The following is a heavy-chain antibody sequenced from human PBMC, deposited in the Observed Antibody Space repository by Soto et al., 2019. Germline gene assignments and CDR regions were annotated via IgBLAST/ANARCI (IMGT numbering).Heavy chain of an antibody. CDR1: GYTFTSYG. CDR3: ASSPAAYDSSGYYFSRPYYFDY. CDR2: ISAYNGNT. D-gene: IGHD3-22*01. J-gene: IGHJ4*02. Sequence: QVQLVQSGAEVKKPGASVKVSCKASGYTFTSYGISWVRQAPGQGLEWMGWISAYNGNTNYAQKLQGRVTMTTDTSTSTAYVGLRSLRSDDTAVYYCASSPAAYDSSGYYFSRPYYFDYWGQGTLVTVSS. V-gene: IGHV1-18*01.